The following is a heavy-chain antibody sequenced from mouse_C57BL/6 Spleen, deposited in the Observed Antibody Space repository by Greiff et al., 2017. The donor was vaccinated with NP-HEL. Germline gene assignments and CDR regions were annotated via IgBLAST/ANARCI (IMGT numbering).Heavy chain of an antibody. CDR3: TYGSSPPFAY. CDR1: GYTFTDYE. Sequence: VKLMESGAELVRPGASVTLSCKASGYTFTDYEMHWVKQTPVHGLEWIGAIDPETGGTAYNQKFKGKAILTADKSSSTAYMELRSLTSEDSAVYYCTYGSSPPFAYWGQGTLVTVSA. CDR2: IDPETGGT. J-gene: IGHJ3*01. V-gene: IGHV1-15*01. D-gene: IGHD1-1*01.